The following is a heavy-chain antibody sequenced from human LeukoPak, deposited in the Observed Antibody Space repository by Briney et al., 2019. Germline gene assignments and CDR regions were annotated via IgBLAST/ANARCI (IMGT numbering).Heavy chain of an antibody. D-gene: IGHD3-22*01. CDR1: GFTFSRSA. Sequence: PGGSLRLSCAASGFTFSRSAMTWVRQGPGTGLAFVASIIYSGGVTYYADSVKGRFTISRDNSKNTLYLQMNSLRAEDTALYYCAKDGLYYDGSEHVYYFDSWGQGTLVTVSS. V-gene: IGHV3-23*01. CDR2: IIYSGGVT. J-gene: IGHJ4*02. CDR3: AKDGLYYDGSEHVYYFDS.